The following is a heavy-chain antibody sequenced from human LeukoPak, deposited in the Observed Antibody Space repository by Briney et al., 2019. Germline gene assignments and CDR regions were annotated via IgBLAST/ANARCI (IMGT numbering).Heavy chain of an antibody. J-gene: IGHJ4*02. V-gene: IGHV3-7*01. Sequence: GGSLRLSCAASGFTFSSYWMSWVRQAPGKGLEWVANIKQDGSEKYYVDSVKGRFTISRGNAKNSLYLQMNSLRAEDTAVYYCARERVGVVLMVYAIRALDYWGQGTLVTVSS. CDR3: ARERVGVVLMVYAIRALDY. CDR2: IKQDGSEK. CDR1: GFTFSSYW. D-gene: IGHD2-8*01.